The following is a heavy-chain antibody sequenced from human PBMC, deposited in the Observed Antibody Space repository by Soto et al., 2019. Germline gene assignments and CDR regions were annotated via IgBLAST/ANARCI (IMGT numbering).Heavy chain of an antibody. D-gene: IGHD6-19*01. J-gene: IGHJ4*02. CDR1: GVSLSISA. CDR3: ARAEAVAGPYYFDY. CDR2: ISYDGSIK. Sequence: PGGSLRLSCAASGVSLSISAMHWVRQAPGKGLEWVAVISYDGSIKYYADSVKGRFTISRDNSKNTLYLQMNSLRADDTAVYYCARAEAVAGPYYFDYWGQGTLVTVSS. V-gene: IGHV3-30-3*01.